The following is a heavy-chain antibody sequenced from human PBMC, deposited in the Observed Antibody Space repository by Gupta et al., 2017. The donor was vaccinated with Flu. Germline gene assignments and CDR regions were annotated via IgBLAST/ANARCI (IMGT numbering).Heavy chain of an antibody. Sequence: GKGLEWVARIDGEGSGTSYADSVKGRFTISRDNAKNTASLQMNSLRDEDTAVYYCGSVFEYWGQGTLVTVSS. V-gene: IGHV3-74*01. CDR2: IDGEGSGT. CDR3: GSVFEY. J-gene: IGHJ4*02.